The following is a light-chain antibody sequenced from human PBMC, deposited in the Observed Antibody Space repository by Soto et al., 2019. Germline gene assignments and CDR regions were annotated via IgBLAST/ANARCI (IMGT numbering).Light chain of an antibody. CDR1: SFNIGNNY. V-gene: IGLV1-51*01. CDR3: GTWDSSMSAAGWV. Sequence: QSVLTQPPSVSAAPGQKVTISCSGSSFNIGNNYVSWFQQLPGAAPKLLIYHNDKRPSGIPDRFSGSKSGTSATLGISGLQTGDAADYYCGTWDSSMSAAGWVFGGGTKLTVL. CDR2: HND. J-gene: IGLJ3*02.